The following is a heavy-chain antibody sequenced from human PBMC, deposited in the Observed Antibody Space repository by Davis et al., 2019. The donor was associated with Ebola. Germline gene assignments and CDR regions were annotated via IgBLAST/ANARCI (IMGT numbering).Heavy chain of an antibody. CDR1: GFTFSSDS. J-gene: IGHJ4*02. V-gene: IGHV3-48*04. Sequence: GESPKISCAASGFTFSSDSMNWVRQAPGKGLEWVSYISSSSSTIYYADSVKGRFTISRDNAKNSLYLEMNSLRAEDTAMYYCARDGDCSRTTCSDHVDYWGQGTLVTVSS. CDR3: ARDGDCSRTTCSDHVDY. CDR2: ISSSSSTI. D-gene: IGHD2-2*03.